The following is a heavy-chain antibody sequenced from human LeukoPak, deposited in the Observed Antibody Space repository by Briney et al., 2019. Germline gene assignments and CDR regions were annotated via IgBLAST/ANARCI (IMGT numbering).Heavy chain of an antibody. CDR1: GGSFSGYY. V-gene: IGHV4-34*01. Sequence: SETLSLTCAVYGGSFSGYYWSWIRQPPGKGLEWIGEINHSGSTNYNPSLKSRVTISVDTSKNQFSLKLSSVTAADTAVYCCARSVTNRSRWFDPWGQGTLVTVSS. D-gene: IGHD4-17*01. CDR3: ARSVTNRSRWFDP. CDR2: INHSGST. J-gene: IGHJ5*02.